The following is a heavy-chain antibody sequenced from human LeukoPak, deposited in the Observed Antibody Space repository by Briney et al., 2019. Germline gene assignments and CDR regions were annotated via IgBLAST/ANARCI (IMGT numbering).Heavy chain of an antibody. D-gene: IGHD3-10*01. V-gene: IGHV3-23*01. CDR3: AKDKDYYGSGSYYRW. J-gene: IGHJ4*02. Sequence: PGGSLRLSCAASGFTFSSYAMSWVRQAPGKGLEGVSAISGSGGSTYYADSVKGRFTISRENSKNTLYLQMNSLRAEDTAVYYCAKDKDYYGSGSYYRWWGQGTLVTVSS. CDR2: ISGSGGST. CDR1: GFTFSSYA.